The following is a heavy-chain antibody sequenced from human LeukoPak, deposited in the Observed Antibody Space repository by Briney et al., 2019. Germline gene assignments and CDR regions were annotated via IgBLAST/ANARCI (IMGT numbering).Heavy chain of an antibody. D-gene: IGHD4-23*01. CDR1: GYTFTGYY. J-gene: IGHJ4*02. V-gene: IGHV1-2*02. CDR3: ARDLGPTVVTPGLDY. CDR2: INPNSGGT. Sequence: GESLKVSCKASGYTFTGYYMHWVRQAPGQGLEWMGWINPNSGGTNYAQKFQGRVTMTRDTSISPAYMELSRLRSDDTAVYYCARDLGPTVVTPGLDYSGQGTLVTVSS.